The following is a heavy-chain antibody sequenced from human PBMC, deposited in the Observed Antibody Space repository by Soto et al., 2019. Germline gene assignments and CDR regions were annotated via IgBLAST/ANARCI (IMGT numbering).Heavy chain of an antibody. J-gene: IGHJ6*02. Sequence: SVKVSCKASGFTFTSSAVQWVRQARGQRLEWIGWIVVGSGNTNYAQKFQERVTITRDMSTSTAYMELSSLRSEDTAVYYCAADSSGYYYYYYYGMDVWGQGTTVTVSS. CDR2: IVVGSGNT. D-gene: IGHD3-22*01. V-gene: IGHV1-58*01. CDR1: GFTFTSSA. CDR3: AADSSGYYYYYYYGMDV.